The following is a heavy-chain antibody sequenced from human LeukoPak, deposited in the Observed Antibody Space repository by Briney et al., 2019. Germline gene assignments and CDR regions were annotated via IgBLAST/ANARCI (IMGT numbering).Heavy chain of an antibody. D-gene: IGHD1-26*01. Sequence: GGSLRLSCVASGFPFSSYWMTWVRQAPGKGLEWVANIKQDGSKKSYVDSVKGRFTISRDNAKNSLYLQMNSLRAEDTAIYYCTRVSYIDEGIDYWGQGTLVTVSS. J-gene: IGHJ4*02. CDR1: GFPFSSYW. V-gene: IGHV3-7*04. CDR3: TRVSYIDEGIDY. CDR2: IKQDGSKK.